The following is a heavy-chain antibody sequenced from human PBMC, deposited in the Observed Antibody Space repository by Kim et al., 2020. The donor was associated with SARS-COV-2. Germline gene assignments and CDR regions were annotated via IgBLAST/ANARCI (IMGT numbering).Heavy chain of an antibody. J-gene: IGHJ4*02. Sequence: SETLSLTCAVYGGSFSGYYWSWIRQPPGKGLEWIGEINHSGSTNYNPSLKSRVTISVDTSKNQFSLKLSSVTAADTAVYYCARALRWLRLDFDYWGQGTLVTVSS. V-gene: IGHV4-34*01. CDR3: ARALRWLRLDFDY. CDR2: INHSGST. D-gene: IGHD5-12*01. CDR1: GGSFSGYY.